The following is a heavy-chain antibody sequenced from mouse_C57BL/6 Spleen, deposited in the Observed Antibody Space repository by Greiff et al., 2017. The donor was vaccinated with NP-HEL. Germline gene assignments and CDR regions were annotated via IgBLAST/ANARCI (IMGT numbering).Heavy chain of an antibody. CDR1: GYTFTDYE. CDR2: IDPETGGT. Sequence: VKLVESGAELVRPGASVTLSCKASGYTFTDYEMHWVKQTPVHGLEWIGAIDPETGGTAYNQKFKGKAILTADKSSSTAYMELRSLTSEDSAVYYCTREGGSTPFFDYWGQGTTLSLL. CDR3: TREGGSTPFFDY. D-gene: IGHD1-1*01. J-gene: IGHJ2*01. V-gene: IGHV1-15*01.